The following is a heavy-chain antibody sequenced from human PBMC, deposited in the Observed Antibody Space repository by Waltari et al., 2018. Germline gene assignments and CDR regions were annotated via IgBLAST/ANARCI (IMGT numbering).Heavy chain of an antibody. CDR3: ARTTGYSSGWYGY. D-gene: IGHD6-19*01. CDR1: GFTFRRYG. J-gene: IGHJ4*02. V-gene: IGHV3-7*03. Sequence: EVQLVESGGGLVQPGGSLRLSCAGSGFTFRRYGMSWVRQAPGKGLEWVANIKQDGSEKYYVDSVRGRFTVSRDNAKNSLYLQMNSLRVEDTAVYYCARTTGYSSGWYGYWGQGTLVTVSS. CDR2: IKQDGSEK.